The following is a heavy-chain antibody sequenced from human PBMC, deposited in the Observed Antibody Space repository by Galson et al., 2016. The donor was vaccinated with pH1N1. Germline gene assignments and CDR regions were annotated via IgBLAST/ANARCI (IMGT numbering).Heavy chain of an antibody. Sequence: PALVKPTQTLRLTCTLSGFSLRTSAVGVGWIRQPPGKALEWLALIFWNDDRYYRPSLKNRLTITKGTSENLVVLTMTNMDPVDTATYDCAHREYGDFVGSFDHWGQGALVTVSS. D-gene: IGHD4-17*01. CDR3: AHREYGDFVGSFDH. V-gene: IGHV2-5*01. CDR2: IFWNDDR. CDR1: GFSLRTSAVG. J-gene: IGHJ4*02.